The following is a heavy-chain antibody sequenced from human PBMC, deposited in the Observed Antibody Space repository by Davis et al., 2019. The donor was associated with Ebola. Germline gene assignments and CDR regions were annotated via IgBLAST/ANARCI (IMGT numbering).Heavy chain of an antibody. D-gene: IGHD2-8*01. CDR1: GFTFSSYA. V-gene: IGHV3-23*01. Sequence: GESLKISCAASGFTFSSYAMSWVRQAPGKGLEWVSAISGSGGSTYYADSVKGRFTISRDNSKNTLYLQMNSLRAEDTAVYYCARVPTKGVYAISPPDYWGQGTLVTVSS. CDR2: ISGSGGST. J-gene: IGHJ4*02. CDR3: ARVPTKGVYAISPPDY.